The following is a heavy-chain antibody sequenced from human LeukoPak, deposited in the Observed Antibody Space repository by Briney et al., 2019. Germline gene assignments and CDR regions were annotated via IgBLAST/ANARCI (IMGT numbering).Heavy chain of an antibody. CDR2: IRAELDGGTT. CDR1: GFVFGDFV. CDR3: TRGFMAS. D-gene: IGHD5-24*01. Sequence: GGSLRLSCAASGFVFGDFVITWVRQAPGRGLECVGFIRAELDGGTTEYAAPLEGRFTISRDDSKGIAYLQMNSLEIDDTAIYFCTRGFMASWGQGTLVTVSS. V-gene: IGHV3-49*04. J-gene: IGHJ5*02.